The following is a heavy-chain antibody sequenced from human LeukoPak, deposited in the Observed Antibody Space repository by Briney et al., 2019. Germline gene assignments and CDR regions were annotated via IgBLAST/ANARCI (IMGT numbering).Heavy chain of an antibody. Sequence: SETLSLTCTVSGGSITSYYWSWIRQPPGKGLEWIGYIYYSGSTNYNPSLKSRVTISVDTSKNQFSLKLSPVTAADTAVYYCAGGYYGGNYWGQGTLVTVSS. CDR3: AGGYYGGNY. D-gene: IGHD3-22*01. V-gene: IGHV4-59*08. CDR2: IYYSGST. J-gene: IGHJ4*02. CDR1: GGSITSYY.